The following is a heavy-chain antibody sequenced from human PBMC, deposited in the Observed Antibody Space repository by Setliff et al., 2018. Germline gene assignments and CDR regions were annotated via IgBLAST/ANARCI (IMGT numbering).Heavy chain of an antibody. CDR2: TQFDGNDR. J-gene: IGHJ4*02. CDR3: ARDAPTPYYNFWSGILEY. Sequence: LSLSCAASGFTFNTYAMHWVRQAPGRGLEWVAFTQFDGNDRYFADSVKGRFTISRDDSKYTLYLQMNTLRVEDTALYYCARDAPTPYYNFWSGILEYWGQGALVTVSS. D-gene: IGHD3-3*01. V-gene: IGHV3-30*04. CDR1: GFTFNTYA.